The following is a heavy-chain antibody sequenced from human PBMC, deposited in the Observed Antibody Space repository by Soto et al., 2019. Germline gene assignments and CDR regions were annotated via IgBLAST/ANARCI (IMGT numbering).Heavy chain of an antibody. J-gene: IGHJ5*02. CDR1: GGSISSGGYY. V-gene: IGHV4-31*03. Sequence: SETLSLTCTVSGGSISSGGYYWSWIRQHPGKGLEWIGYIYYSGSTYYNPSLKSRVTISVDTSKNQFSLKLSSVTAADTAVYYCARDIQITGTTEKGIDPWGQGTLVTVSS. CDR2: IYYSGST. CDR3: ARDIQITGTTEKGIDP. D-gene: IGHD1-7*01.